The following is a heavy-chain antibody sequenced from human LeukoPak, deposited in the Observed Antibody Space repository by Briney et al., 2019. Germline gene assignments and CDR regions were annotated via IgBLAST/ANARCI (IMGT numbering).Heavy chain of an antibody. Sequence: GGSLRLSCAASGSTFSSYSMNWVRQAPGKGLEWVAFIRYDGSNKYYADSVKGRFTISRDNSKNTLYLQMNSLRAEDTAVYYCAKTEYYYDSSGPFGYWGQGTLVTVSS. D-gene: IGHD3-22*01. CDR3: AKTEYYYDSSGPFGY. J-gene: IGHJ4*02. CDR1: GSTFSSYS. CDR2: IRYDGSNK. V-gene: IGHV3-30*02.